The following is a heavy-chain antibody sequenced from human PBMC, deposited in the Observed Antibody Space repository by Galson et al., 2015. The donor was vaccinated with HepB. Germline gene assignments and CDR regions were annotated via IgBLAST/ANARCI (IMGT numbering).Heavy chain of an antibody. J-gene: IGHJ4*02. V-gene: IGHV4-4*07. Sequence: LSLTCTVSGGSISSYYWSWIRQPVGKGLEWIGRIYTSGSSNYNPSLKTRVTMSVDTSKNQFSLKLSSVTAADTAVYYCARASGTMFRAVDNWGQGTLVTVSS. CDR2: IYTSGSS. CDR3: ARASGTMFRAVDN. D-gene: IGHD1-1*01. CDR1: GGSISSYY.